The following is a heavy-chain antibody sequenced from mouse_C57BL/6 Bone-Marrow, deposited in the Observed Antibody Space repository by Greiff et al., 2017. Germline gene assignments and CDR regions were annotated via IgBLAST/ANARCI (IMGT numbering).Heavy chain of an antibody. D-gene: IGHD2-4*01. Sequence: QVQLQQSGAELMKPGASVKLSCKATGYTFTGYWIEWVKQRPGHGLEWIGEILPGSGSTNYTEKFQGKATFTADTSSNTAYLQLSSLTTEDSAIYYGARIGLRQVYWYFDGWGTGTTVTVAS. CDR3: ARIGLRQVYWYFDG. CDR2: ILPGSGST. CDR1: GYTFTGYW. V-gene: IGHV1-9*01. J-gene: IGHJ1*03.